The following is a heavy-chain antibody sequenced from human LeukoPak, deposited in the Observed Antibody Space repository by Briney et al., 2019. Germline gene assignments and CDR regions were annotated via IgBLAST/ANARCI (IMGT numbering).Heavy chain of an antibody. Sequence: GGSLRLSCAASGITFTNAWLTWVRQAPGKGLEWVSYISSSGSTIYYADSVKGRFTISRDNAKNSLYLQMNSLRADDTAVYFCARDRWGYSYGGDWGQGTLVTVSS. V-gene: IGHV3-48*04. CDR1: GITFTNAW. J-gene: IGHJ4*02. CDR2: ISSSGSTI. D-gene: IGHD5-18*01. CDR3: ARDRWGYSYGGD.